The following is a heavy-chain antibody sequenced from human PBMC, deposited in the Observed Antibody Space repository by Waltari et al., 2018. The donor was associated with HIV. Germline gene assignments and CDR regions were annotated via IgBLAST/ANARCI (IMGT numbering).Heavy chain of an antibody. D-gene: IGHD6-19*01. J-gene: IGHJ5*02. CDR2: ISSSSSYI. Sequence: EVQLVESGGGLVKPGGSLRLSCAASGFTFSSYSMNWVRQAPGKGLEWVSSISSSSSYIYYADSVKGRFTISRDNAKNSLYLQMNSLRAEDTAVYYCARDPGGDSSGWRGDWFDPWGQGTLVTVSS. CDR1: GFTFSSYS. CDR3: ARDPGGDSSGWRGDWFDP. V-gene: IGHV3-21*01.